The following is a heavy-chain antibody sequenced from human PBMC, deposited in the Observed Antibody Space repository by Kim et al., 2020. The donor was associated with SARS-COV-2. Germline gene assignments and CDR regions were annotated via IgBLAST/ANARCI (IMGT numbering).Heavy chain of an antibody. CDR1: GGSFSGYY. CDR3: ARGQPGRIRRLQLPVYFDY. Sequence: SETLSLTCAVYGGSFSGYYWSWIRQPPGKGLEWIGEINHSGSTNYNPSLKSRVTISVDTSKNQFSLKLSSVTAADTAVYYCARGQPGRIRRLQLPVYFDYWGQGTLVTVSS. CDR2: INHSGST. J-gene: IGHJ4*02. V-gene: IGHV4-34*01. D-gene: IGHD5-12*01.